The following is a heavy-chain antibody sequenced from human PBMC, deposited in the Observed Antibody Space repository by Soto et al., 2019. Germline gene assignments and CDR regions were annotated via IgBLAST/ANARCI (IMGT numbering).Heavy chain of an antibody. Sequence: QVQLVQSGAEVKKPGSSVKVSCKASEGTFSSYANSWVRQAPGQGLEWMGGIIPIFGTANYAQKFQGRVTITADESTSPAYMELSSLRSEDTAVYYCARGRWLLNRRDSFDYWGQGTLVTVSS. V-gene: IGHV1-69*12. J-gene: IGHJ4*02. CDR2: IIPIFGTA. CDR1: EGTFSSYA. D-gene: IGHD2-15*01. CDR3: ARGRWLLNRRDSFDY.